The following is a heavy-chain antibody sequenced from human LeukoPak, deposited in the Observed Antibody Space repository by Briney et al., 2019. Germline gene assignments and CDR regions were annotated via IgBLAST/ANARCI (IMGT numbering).Heavy chain of an antibody. D-gene: IGHD2-2*01. CDR2: ISATDGST. CDR3: VACASASCYGDRFDP. CDR1: GFTFASHA. J-gene: IGHJ5*02. Sequence: SGGSLRLSCAASGFTFASHAMTWVRQAPGKGLEWVSSISATDGSTYYADSVRGRFTIFRDNSKNTLFLQMNSLGAEDTALYYCVACASASCYGDRFDPWGQGTLVTVSS. V-gene: IGHV3-23*01.